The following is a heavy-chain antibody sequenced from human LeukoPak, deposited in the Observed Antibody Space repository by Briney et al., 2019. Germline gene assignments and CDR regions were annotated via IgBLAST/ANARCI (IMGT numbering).Heavy chain of an antibody. Sequence: GGSLRLSCAASGFTFSSYSMNWVRQARGKGLEWVSSISSSSSYIYYADSVKGRFTISRDNAKNSLYLQMNSLRAEDTAVYYCARESREWVLVDYWGQGTLVTVSS. CDR1: GFTFSSYS. CDR3: ARESREWVLVDY. D-gene: IGHD3-3*01. V-gene: IGHV3-21*01. CDR2: ISSSSSYI. J-gene: IGHJ4*02.